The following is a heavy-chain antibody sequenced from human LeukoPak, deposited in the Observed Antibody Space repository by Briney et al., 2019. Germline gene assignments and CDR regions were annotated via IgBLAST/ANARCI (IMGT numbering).Heavy chain of an antibody. Sequence: SETLSLTCTVSGGSISSHYWSWIRQPPGKGLEWIGYIYYSGSTNYNPSLKSRVTISVDTSKNQFSLKLSSVTAADTAVYYCARGLEFGVVDFSDWFDPWGQGTLVTVSS. J-gene: IGHJ5*02. V-gene: IGHV4-59*11. CDR1: GGSISSHY. CDR2: IYYSGST. D-gene: IGHD3-3*01. CDR3: ARGLEFGVVDFSDWFDP.